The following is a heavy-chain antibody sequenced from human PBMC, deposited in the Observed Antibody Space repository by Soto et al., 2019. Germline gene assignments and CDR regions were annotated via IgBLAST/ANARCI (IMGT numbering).Heavy chain of an antibody. CDR2: IIPIFGTA. Sequence: QVQLVQSGAEVKKPGSSVKVSCKAPGGTFSSYAISWVRQAPGQGLEWMGGIIPIFGTANYAQKFQGRVTITADESTSTAYMELSSLRSEDTAVYYCARDQADTAMVWRWFDPWGQGTLVTVSS. CDR3: ARDQADTAMVWRWFDP. J-gene: IGHJ5*02. CDR1: GGTFSSYA. D-gene: IGHD5-18*01. V-gene: IGHV1-69*01.